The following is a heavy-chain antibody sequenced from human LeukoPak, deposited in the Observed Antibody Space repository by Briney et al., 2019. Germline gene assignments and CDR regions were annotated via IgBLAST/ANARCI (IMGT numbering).Heavy chain of an antibody. CDR1: GYTFTGYY. Sequence: GASVKVSCKPSGYTFTGYYMHWVRQAPGQGLEGMGWIDPDSGGTTYAQKFQGRVTMTRDTSIRTAYMEVGRLRSDDTAVYYCARPHGRDGYNRCDYWGQGTLVTVSS. J-gene: IGHJ4*02. D-gene: IGHD5-24*01. CDR3: ARPHGRDGYNRCDY. V-gene: IGHV1-2*02. CDR2: IDPDSGGT.